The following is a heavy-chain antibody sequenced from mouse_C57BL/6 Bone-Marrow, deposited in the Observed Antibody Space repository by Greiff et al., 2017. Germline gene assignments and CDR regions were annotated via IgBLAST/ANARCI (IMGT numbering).Heavy chain of an antibody. CDR2: ISYDGSN. Sequence: ESGPGLVKPSQSLSLTCSVTGYSITSGYYWNWIRQFPGNKLEWMGYISYDGSNNYNPSLKNRISITRDTSKNQFFLKLNSVTTEDTATYYCAKEGSDYYGSSYAMDYWGQGTSVTVSS. V-gene: IGHV3-6*01. CDR1: GYSITSGYY. CDR3: AKEGSDYYGSSYAMDY. J-gene: IGHJ4*01. D-gene: IGHD1-1*01.